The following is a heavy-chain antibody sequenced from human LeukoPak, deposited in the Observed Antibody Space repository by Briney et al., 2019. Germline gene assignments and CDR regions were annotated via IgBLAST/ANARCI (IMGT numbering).Heavy chain of an antibody. D-gene: IGHD5-18*01. J-gene: IGHJ4*02. CDR1: GFTFSDHY. CDR3: ARDLSRYSYGYGY. CDR2: ISSSGSTI. Sequence: GGSLRLSCAASGFTFSDHYMSWIRQAPGKGLDWVSYISSSGSTIYYADSVKGRFTISRDNAKNSLYLQMNSLRAEDTAVYYCARDLSRYSYGYGYWGQGTLVTVSS. V-gene: IGHV3-11*04.